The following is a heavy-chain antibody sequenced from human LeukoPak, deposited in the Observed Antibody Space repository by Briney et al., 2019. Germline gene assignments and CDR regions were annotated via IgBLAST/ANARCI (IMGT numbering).Heavy chain of an antibody. CDR3: ARGSGWYSD. V-gene: IGHV3-23*01. CDR1: GFTFTTYG. CDR2: ISGSGGST. Sequence: GGSLRLSCAASGFTFTTYGMHWVRQAPGKGLEWVSAISGSGGSTYYADSVKGRFTISRDNSKNTLYLQMNSLRAEDTAVYYCARGSGWYSDWGQGTLVTVSS. D-gene: IGHD6-19*01. J-gene: IGHJ4*02.